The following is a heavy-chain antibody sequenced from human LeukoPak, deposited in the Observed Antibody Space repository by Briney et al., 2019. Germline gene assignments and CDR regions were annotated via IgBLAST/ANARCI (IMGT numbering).Heavy chain of an antibody. Sequence: SETLSLTCAVYGGSFSGYYWSWIRQPPGKGLEWIGEINHSGSTNYNPSLKSRVTISLDTSKNQFSLKLRSVTDADTAVYYCASPPDSSDYGAAFDFWGQGTLVTVSS. CDR1: GGSFSGYY. D-gene: IGHD4-17*01. V-gene: IGHV4-34*01. CDR2: INHSGST. CDR3: ASPPDSSDYGAAFDF. J-gene: IGHJ4*02.